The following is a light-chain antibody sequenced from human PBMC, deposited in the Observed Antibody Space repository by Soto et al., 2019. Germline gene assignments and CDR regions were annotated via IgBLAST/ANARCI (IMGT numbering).Light chain of an antibody. J-gene: IGKJ5*01. CDR1: KNVSSSS. Sequence: EIVVTKTPEALRLCKEERATLSCRASKNVSSSSLAWYQQKPGQAPRLLIYGASRRATGIPDRFSCFLSGTGCTPTIICRLGIHVALLYCHHDPSSTLFSFGRGTRLEIK. V-gene: IGKV3-20*01. CDR3: HHDPSSTLFS. CDR2: GAS.